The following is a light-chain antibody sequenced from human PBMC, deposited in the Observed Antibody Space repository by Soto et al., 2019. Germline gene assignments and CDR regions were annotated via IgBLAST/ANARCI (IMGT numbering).Light chain of an antibody. J-gene: IGKJ1*01. CDR3: QQYNSYWT. Sequence: DIQMTQSPSTLSASVGDRVTITCRAGQSISSWLAWYQQKPGKAPKLLIYDASSLESGVPSRFSGSGSGTEFTLTISGLQPDDFATYYCQQYNSYWTFGQGTKVDIK. V-gene: IGKV1-5*01. CDR1: QSISSW. CDR2: DAS.